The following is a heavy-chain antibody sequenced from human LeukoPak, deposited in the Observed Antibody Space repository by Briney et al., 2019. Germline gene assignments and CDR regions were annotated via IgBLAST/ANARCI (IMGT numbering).Heavy chain of an antibody. J-gene: IGHJ6*03. Sequence: SETLSLTCTVSGGSINSANYYWGWLRQPPGKGLEWIGSIYYSETTYDNPSLKSRVTISIETSKNQFSLKLSSVTASDTAVYYCARQRADYYYYYVDVWRKGTTVAVS. V-gene: IGHV4-39*01. CDR3: ARQRADYYYYYVDV. CDR1: GGSINSANYY. CDR2: IYYSETT.